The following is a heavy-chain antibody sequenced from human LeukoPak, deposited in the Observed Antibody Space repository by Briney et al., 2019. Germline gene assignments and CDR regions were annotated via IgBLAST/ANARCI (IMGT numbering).Heavy chain of an antibody. Sequence: SETLSFTCTVSGGSISSYYWSWIRQPPGKGLEWIGYIYYSGSTNYNPSLKSRVTISVDTSKNQFSLKLNSVTAADTAVYYCARHARTENWFDPWGQGTLVTVSS. D-gene: IGHD1-14*01. V-gene: IGHV4-59*01. CDR3: ARHARTENWFDP. J-gene: IGHJ5*02. CDR1: GGSISSYY. CDR2: IYYSGST.